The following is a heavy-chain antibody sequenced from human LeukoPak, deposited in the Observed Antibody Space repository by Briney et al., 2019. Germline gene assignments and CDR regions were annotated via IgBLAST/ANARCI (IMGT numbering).Heavy chain of an antibody. CDR3: ARGDDDRRSSRLGDY. Sequence: SVKVSCKASGGTLSSYAISWVRQAPGQGLEWMGGIIPIFGTANYAQKFQGRVTITADESTSTAYMELSSLRSEDTAVYYCARGDDDRRSSRLGDYWGQGTLVTVSS. CDR2: IIPIFGTA. V-gene: IGHV1-69*13. CDR1: GGTLSSYA. J-gene: IGHJ4*02. D-gene: IGHD5-12*01.